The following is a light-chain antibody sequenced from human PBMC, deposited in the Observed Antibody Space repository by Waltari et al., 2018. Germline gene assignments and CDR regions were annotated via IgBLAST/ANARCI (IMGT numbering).Light chain of an antibody. Sequence: EIVLTQSPATLSLSPGERATLSCRASQSVRNYLAWYQQKPGQAPRLLIYDASDRATGIPARFSGSGSGTDFTLTISSLEPEDFAVYYCKQRNSWPLTFGGGTKVEIK. CDR3: KQRNSWPLT. CDR1: QSVRNY. J-gene: IGKJ4*01. V-gene: IGKV3-11*01. CDR2: DAS.